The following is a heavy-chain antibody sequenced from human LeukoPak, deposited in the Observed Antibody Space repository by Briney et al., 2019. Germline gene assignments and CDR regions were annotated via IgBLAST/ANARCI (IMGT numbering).Heavy chain of an antibody. Sequence: GGSLRLSCAASGFTFRSDWMHWVRQAPGKGLVWVSRINSDGSSTTYADFVKGRFTISRDNAKNTLYLQMNSLRAEDTAVYYCARSGDDYGDYEFDYWGQGTLVTVSS. CDR3: ARSGDDYGDYEFDY. CDR2: INSDGSST. CDR1: GFTFRSDW. D-gene: IGHD4-17*01. J-gene: IGHJ4*02. V-gene: IGHV3-74*01.